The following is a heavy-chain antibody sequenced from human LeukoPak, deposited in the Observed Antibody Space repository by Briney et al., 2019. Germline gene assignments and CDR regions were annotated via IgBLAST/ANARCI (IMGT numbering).Heavy chain of an antibody. CDR2: LSGSGDSI. CDR1: GFIFSNYA. V-gene: IGHV3-23*01. J-gene: IGHJ4*02. CDR3: AKVSGYCSNGVCYTHDY. D-gene: IGHD2-8*01. Sequence: PGGSLRLSCAASGFIFSNYAMSWVRQAPGKGLEWVSALSGSGDSIYYADSVKGRFTISRDNSKNTLYLQMDSLRAEDTALYYCAKVSGYCSNGVCYTHDYWGQGTLVTVSS.